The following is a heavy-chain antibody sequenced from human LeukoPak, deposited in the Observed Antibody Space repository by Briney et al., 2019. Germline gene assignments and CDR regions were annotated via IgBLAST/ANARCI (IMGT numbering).Heavy chain of an antibody. CDR3: AKSVPHYYYYYMDV. V-gene: IGHV3-30*02. Sequence: GGSLRLSCAASGFTFSSYGMHWVRQAPGKGLEWVAFIRYDGSNKYYADSVKGRFTISRDNSKNTLYLQMNSLRAEDTAVYYCAKSVPHYYYYYMDVWGKGTTVTVSS. J-gene: IGHJ6*03. CDR1: GFTFSSYG. CDR2: IRYDGSNK.